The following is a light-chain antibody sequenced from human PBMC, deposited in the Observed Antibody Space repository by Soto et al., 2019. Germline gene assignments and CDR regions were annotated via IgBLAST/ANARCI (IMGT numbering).Light chain of an antibody. Sequence: QSALTQPPSASGSPGQSVTISCTGTSSDVGVYYFVSWYQQHPGKAPKLMIYEVSERPSGVPDRFSGSKSGNTASLIVSGLQAEDEAGYYCSSYASSHIVVFGGGTKVTVL. J-gene: IGLJ2*01. CDR2: EVS. CDR1: SSDVGVYYF. CDR3: SSYASSHIVV. V-gene: IGLV2-8*01.